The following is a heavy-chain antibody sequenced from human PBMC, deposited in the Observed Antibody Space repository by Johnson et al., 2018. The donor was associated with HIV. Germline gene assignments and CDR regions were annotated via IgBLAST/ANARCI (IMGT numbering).Heavy chain of an antibody. CDR2: IWYDGSNK. CDR3: ARNRPVSYGYRGAFDF. D-gene: IGHD5-18*01. CDR1: GFTFSSYG. J-gene: IGHJ3*01. Sequence: VQLVESGGGLVQPGGSLRLSCAASGFTFSSYGMHWVRQAPGKGLEWVAIIWYDGSNKYYADSVKGRFTISRDNAMKSLYLQINSLRAEDTAVYYCARNRPVSYGYRGAFDFWGQGTMVTVSS. V-gene: IGHV3-33*01.